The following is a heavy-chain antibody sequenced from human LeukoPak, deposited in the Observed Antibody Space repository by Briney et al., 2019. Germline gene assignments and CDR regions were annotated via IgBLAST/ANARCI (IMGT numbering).Heavy chain of an antibody. CDR2: ISGSGGST. CDR3: AKGGLVHRFDP. CDR1: GFTFSNYA. Sequence: GGSLRLSCAASGFTFSNYAMSWVRQAPGKGLEWVSAISGSGGSTYYADSVKGRFTISRDNSKNTLYLQMNSLRADDTAVYYCAKGGLVHRFDPWGQGTLVTVSS. V-gene: IGHV3-23*01. J-gene: IGHJ5*02.